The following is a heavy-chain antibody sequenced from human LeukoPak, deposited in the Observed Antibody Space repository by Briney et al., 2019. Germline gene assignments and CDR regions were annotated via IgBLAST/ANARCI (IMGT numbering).Heavy chain of an antibody. Sequence: ASVKVSCKASGYTFTSYYMHWVRQAPGQGLEWMGIINPSGGSTSYAQKFQGRVTMTRDMSTSTVYMELSSLRSEDTAVYYCARARSGSSGWHPFGAFDIWGQGTMVTVSS. V-gene: IGHV1-46*01. D-gene: IGHD6-19*01. CDR1: GYTFTSYY. J-gene: IGHJ3*02. CDR3: ARARSGSSGWHPFGAFDI. CDR2: INPSGGST.